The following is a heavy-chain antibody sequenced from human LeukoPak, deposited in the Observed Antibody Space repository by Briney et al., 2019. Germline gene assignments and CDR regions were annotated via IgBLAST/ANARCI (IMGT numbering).Heavy chain of an antibody. CDR1: GVTFSGDA. CDR3: AKGHDYDSSSYHPYYFDY. J-gene: IGHJ4*02. V-gene: IGHV3-23*01. Sequence: GGGLRLSCVASGVTFSGDAMRWGREAPGEGGERGSDISGSGGSKYYAESARGGFTISREKTKKTLYVQVNRRRGEDTAVYYRAKGHDYDSSSYHPYYFDYGGQGTLATFS. D-gene: IGHD3-22*01. CDR2: ISGSGGSK.